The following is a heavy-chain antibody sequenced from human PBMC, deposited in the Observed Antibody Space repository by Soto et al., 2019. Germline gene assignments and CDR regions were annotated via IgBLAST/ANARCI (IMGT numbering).Heavy chain of an antibody. J-gene: IGHJ4*02. D-gene: IGHD3-22*01. V-gene: IGHV3-23*01. CDR1: GFTFSSYA. CDR3: EKAHYHGIEVDGNPYYYDSSGYYFDY. CDR2: ISGSGGST. Sequence: GGSLRLSCAASGFTFSSYAMSWVRQAPGKGLEWVSAISGSGGSTYYADSVKGRFTISRDNSKNTLYLQMNSLRAEDTAVYYCEKAHYHGIEVDGNPYYYDSSGYYFDYWGQGTLVTVSS.